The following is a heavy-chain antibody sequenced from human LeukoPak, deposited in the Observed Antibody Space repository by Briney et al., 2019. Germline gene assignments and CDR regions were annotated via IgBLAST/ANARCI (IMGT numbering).Heavy chain of an antibody. D-gene: IGHD5-18*01. CDR3: ARARIQTATTYYFDY. J-gene: IGHJ4*02. CDR1: GFTFNSYA. V-gene: IGHV3-30*04. CDR2: ISYDGSNK. Sequence: GVSLTLFCAASGFTFNSYAMHWVRQAPGKGLEWVAVISYDGSNKYYGDSVKGRFTISRDNSKNTLYLQMNSLRAEETAVYYWARARIQTATTYYFDYWGQGTLVTVSS.